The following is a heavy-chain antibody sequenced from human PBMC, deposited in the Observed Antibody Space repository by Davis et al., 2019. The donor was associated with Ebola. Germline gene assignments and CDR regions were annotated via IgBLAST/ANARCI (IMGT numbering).Heavy chain of an antibody. Sequence: GESLKISCAASGFTFSDYYMSWIRQAPGKGLEWVSYISSSSSYTNYADSVKGRFTISRDNAKNSLYLQMNSLRAEDTAVYYCARVGSYLDYWGQGTLVTVSS. CDR1: GFTFSDYY. CDR3: ARVGSYLDY. D-gene: IGHD1-26*01. V-gene: IGHV3-11*06. CDR2: ISSSSSYT. J-gene: IGHJ4*02.